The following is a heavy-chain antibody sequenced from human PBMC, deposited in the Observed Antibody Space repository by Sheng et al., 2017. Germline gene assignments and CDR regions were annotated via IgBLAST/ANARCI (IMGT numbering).Heavy chain of an antibody. CDR2: IVVCSGNT. J-gene: IGHJ5*02. V-gene: IGHV1-58*01. CDR3: AADPRYDFWSGYGWFDP. D-gene: IGHD3-3*01. Sequence: QMQLVQSGPEVKKPGTSVKVSCKASGFTFTSSAVQWVRQARGQRLEWIGWIVVCSGNTNYAQKFQERVTITRDMSTSTAYMELSSLRSEDTAVYYCAADPRYDFWSGYGWFDPWGQGT. CDR1: GFTFTSSA.